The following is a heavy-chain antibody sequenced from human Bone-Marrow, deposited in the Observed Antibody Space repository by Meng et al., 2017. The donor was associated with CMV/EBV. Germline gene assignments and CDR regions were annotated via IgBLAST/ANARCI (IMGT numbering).Heavy chain of an antibody. J-gene: IGHJ4*02. CDR2: IYSGGST. V-gene: IGHV3-66*01. D-gene: IGHD3-16*02. CDR3: ARDRSKGGAIDY. CDR1: GFTFSSYA. Sequence: GGSLRLSCAASGFTFSSYAMHWVRQAPGKGLEWVSVIYSGGSTYYADSVKGRFTISRDNSKNSLYLQMNSLRAEDTAVYYCARDRSKGGAIDYWGQGTLVTVSS.